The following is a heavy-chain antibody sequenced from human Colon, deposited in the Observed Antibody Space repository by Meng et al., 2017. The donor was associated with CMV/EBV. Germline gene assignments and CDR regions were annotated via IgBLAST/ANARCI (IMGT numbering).Heavy chain of an antibody. CDR3: ARRREMFFDY. CDR2: IRGNGVDT. D-gene: IGHD5-24*01. CDR1: GFPFSSYG. Sequence: GESLKISCAASGFPFSSYGMSWVRQAPGKGLEWVSAIRGNGVDTFYADSVRGRFTISRDNSRNTLYLHMNSLRADDTAVYFCARRREMFFDYRGQGDLVTVSS. J-gene: IGHJ4*02. V-gene: IGHV3-23*01.